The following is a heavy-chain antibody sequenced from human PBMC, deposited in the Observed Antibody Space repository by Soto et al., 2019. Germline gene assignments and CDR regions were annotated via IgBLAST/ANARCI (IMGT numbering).Heavy chain of an antibody. Sequence: GSLRLSCAASGFTFSNAWMSWVRQAPGKGLEWVGRIKSKTDGGTTDYAAPVKGRFTISRGDSKNTLYLQMNSLKTEDTAVYYCISYYDFWSGYYGFDYWGQGTLVTVSS. D-gene: IGHD3-3*01. V-gene: IGHV3-15*01. J-gene: IGHJ4*02. CDR3: ISYYDFWSGYYGFDY. CDR1: GFTFSNAW. CDR2: IKSKTDGGTT.